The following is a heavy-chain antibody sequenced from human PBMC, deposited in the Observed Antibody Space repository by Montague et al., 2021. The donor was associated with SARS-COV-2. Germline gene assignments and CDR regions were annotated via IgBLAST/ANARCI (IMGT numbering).Heavy chain of an antibody. V-gene: IGHV4-34*01. CDR3: ARRDTAMVLFEVYYYGMDV. J-gene: IGHJ6*02. Sequence: SETLSLTCAVYGGSFSGYYWSWIRQPPGKGLEWIGEINHSGSTNXNPSLKSRVTISVDTSKNQFSLKLTSVTAADTAVYYCARRDTAMVLFEVYYYGMDVWGQGTTVTVSS. CDR1: GGSFSGYY. D-gene: IGHD5-18*01. CDR2: INHSGST.